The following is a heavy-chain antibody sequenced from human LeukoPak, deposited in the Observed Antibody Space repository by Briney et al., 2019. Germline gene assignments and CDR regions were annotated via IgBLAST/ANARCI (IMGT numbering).Heavy chain of an antibody. CDR1: GFTFSSYS. J-gene: IGHJ4*02. CDR3: ATDLGLYYDVLTGYYKD. Sequence: GGSLRLSCAASGFTFSSYSMNWVRQAPGKGLEWVSSIVKGRFTISRDNAKNSLYLQMNSLRAGDTAVYYCATDLGLYYDVLTGYYKDWGQGTLVTVSS. D-gene: IGHD3-9*01. V-gene: IGHV3-21*01. CDR2: I.